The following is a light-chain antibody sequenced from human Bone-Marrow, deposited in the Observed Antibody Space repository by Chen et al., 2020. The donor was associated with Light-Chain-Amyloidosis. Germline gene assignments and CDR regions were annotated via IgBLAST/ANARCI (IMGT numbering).Light chain of an antibody. J-gene: IGKJ4*01. V-gene: IGKV1-5*01. CDR2: DAS. CDR3: QHYDLYSSLT. Sequence: DIQMTQSPSTLSASVGDRVTITCRASQNINRWLAWYQQRPGKAPKLLIYDASTLQSGAPSRFSGSGSGTEFILTINSLQPDDFATYYCQHYDLYSSLTFGGGTKVEIK. CDR1: QNINRW.